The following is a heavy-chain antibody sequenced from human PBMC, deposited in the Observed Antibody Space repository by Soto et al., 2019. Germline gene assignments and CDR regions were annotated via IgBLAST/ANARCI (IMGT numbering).Heavy chain of an antibody. J-gene: IGHJ6*03. Sequence: GASVKVSCKASGGTFSSYAINWVRQATGQGLEWMGWMNPNSGNTGYAQKFQGRVTMTRNTSISTAYMELSSLRSEDTAVYYCASFGPYYYYMDVWGKGTTVTVSS. V-gene: IGHV1-8*02. CDR2: MNPNSGNT. CDR3: ASFGPYYYYMDV. D-gene: IGHD3-3*01. CDR1: GGTFSSYA.